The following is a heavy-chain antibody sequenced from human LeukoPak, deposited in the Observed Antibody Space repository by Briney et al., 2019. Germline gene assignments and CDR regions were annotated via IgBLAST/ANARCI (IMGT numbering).Heavy chain of an antibody. D-gene: IGHD6-19*01. J-gene: IGHJ4*02. Sequence: GGSLRLSCAASGFTFSSYAMSWVRQAPGKGLEWVSSISNDGTYINYADSVQGRFTVSRDNAKNSLFLQMNSLRAEDTAVYYCARDYSGWSRDYWGQGTLVTVSS. CDR1: GFTFSSYA. CDR2: ISNDGTYI. CDR3: ARDYSGWSRDY. V-gene: IGHV3-21*06.